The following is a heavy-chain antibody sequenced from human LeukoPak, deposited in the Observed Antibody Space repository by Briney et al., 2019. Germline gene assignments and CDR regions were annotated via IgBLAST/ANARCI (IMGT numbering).Heavy chain of an antibody. Sequence: PSETLSLTCTVSGASISSYYWSWFRQPPGKGLEWIGYIYYSGSTNYNPSLKSRVTISVDTSKNQFSLKLSSVTAADTAVYYCSRGYNGMDYWGQGILVTVSS. V-gene: IGHV4-59*08. D-gene: IGHD5-18*01. J-gene: IGHJ4*02. CDR3: SRGYNGMDY. CDR1: GASISSYY. CDR2: IYYSGST.